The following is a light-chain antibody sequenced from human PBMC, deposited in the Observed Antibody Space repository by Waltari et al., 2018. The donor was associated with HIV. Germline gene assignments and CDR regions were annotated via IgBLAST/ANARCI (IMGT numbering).Light chain of an antibody. Sequence: DIQMTQSPSSLSASVGDRVTITCQASQDIINYLNWYQQKPGKAPKLLIYDASNLETGVPSRFSGSGSGTEFTFTISSLQPEDIATYYCQQYDHLPRTFGQGTKVEIK. J-gene: IGKJ1*01. CDR3: QQYDHLPRT. CDR2: DAS. CDR1: QDIINY. V-gene: IGKV1-33*01.